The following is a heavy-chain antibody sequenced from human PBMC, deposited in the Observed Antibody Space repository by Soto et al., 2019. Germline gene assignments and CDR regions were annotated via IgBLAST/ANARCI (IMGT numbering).Heavy chain of an antibody. Sequence: GASLKISRTGSGYAFTSYLLDCVRQMPWKGLEWMVIIYPGDCDTRYSPSFQGQVTISADKSIPNAYLQWSSLKASDTAMYYCARGYCTTTICEPWLVPLAQGTLVTVSS. CDR1: GYAFTSYL. CDR2: IYPGDCDT. CDR3: ARGYCTTTICEPWLVP. D-gene: IGHD2-2*01. V-gene: IGHV5-51*01. J-gene: IGHJ5*02.